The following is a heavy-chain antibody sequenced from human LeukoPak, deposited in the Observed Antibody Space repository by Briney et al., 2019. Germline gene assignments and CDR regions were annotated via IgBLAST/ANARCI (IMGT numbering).Heavy chain of an antibody. Sequence: GGSLRLSCAASGFTFSNAWMSWVRQAPGKGLEWVGRIKSKTDGGTTDYAAPVKGRFTISRDDSKNTLYLQMNSLKTEDTAVYYCTTAPFFYLWFGEKIDAFDIWGQGTMVTVSS. CDR2: IKSKTDGGTT. J-gene: IGHJ3*02. CDR1: GFTFSNAW. D-gene: IGHD3-10*01. CDR3: TTAPFFYLWFGEKIDAFDI. V-gene: IGHV3-15*01.